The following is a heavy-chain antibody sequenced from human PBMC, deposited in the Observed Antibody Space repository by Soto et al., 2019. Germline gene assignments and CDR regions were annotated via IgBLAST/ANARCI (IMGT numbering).Heavy chain of an antibody. J-gene: IGHJ5*02. V-gene: IGHV4-30-2*01. D-gene: IGHD3-22*01. CDR3: ARINFDYYDSSGYSRWFDP. CDR2: IYHSGST. CDR1: GGSISSGGYS. Sequence: PSETLSLTCAVSGGSISSGGYSWSWIRQPPGKGLERIGYIYHSGSTYYNPSLKSRVTISVDRSKNQFSLKLSSVTAADTAVYYCARINFDYYDSSGYSRWFDPWGQGTLVTVSS.